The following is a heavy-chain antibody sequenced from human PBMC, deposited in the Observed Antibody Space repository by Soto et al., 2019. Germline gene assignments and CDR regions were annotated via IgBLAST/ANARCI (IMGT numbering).Heavy chain of an antibody. V-gene: IGHV3-30*02. CDR3: GKDGAVSDYTYLDY. D-gene: IGHD4-17*01. J-gene: IGHJ4*02. Sequence: GGSLRLSCAASGFTFSSYGMHWVRQAPGKGLEWVAVIWYDGSNKYYADSVKGRFTISRDNSKNTLYLQMNSLTTEDTALYYCGKDGAVSDYTYLDYWGQGALVTVSS. CDR2: IWYDGSNK. CDR1: GFTFSSYG.